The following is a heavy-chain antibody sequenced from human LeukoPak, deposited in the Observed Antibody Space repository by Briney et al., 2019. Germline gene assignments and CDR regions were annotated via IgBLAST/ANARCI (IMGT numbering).Heavy chain of an antibody. CDR1: GGSISSYY. V-gene: IGHV4-59*01. CDR2: IYYSGST. D-gene: IGHD2/OR15-2a*01. J-gene: IGHJ5*02. CDR3: ARNERGKEELVKDGSNP. Sequence: SETLSLTCTVSGGSISSYYWSWIRQPPGKGLEWIGYIYYSGSTNYNPSLKSRVTISVDTSKNQFSLKLSSVTAADTAVYYCARNERGKEELVKDGSNPGAKETLVTVSS.